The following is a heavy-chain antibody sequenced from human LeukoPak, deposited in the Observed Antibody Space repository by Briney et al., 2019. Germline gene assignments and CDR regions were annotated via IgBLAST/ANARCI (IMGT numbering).Heavy chain of an antibody. Sequence: ASVKVSCKASGYTFTGYYMHWVRQAPGQGLEWMGWINPNSGGTNYAQKFQGRVTMTRDTSISTAYMELSRLRSDDTAVYYCARSSYGGNLGDFDYWAREPWSPSPQ. CDR2: INPNSGGT. D-gene: IGHD4/OR15-4a*01. J-gene: IGHJ4*02. V-gene: IGHV1-2*02. CDR3: ARSSYGGNLGDFDY. CDR1: GYTFTGYY.